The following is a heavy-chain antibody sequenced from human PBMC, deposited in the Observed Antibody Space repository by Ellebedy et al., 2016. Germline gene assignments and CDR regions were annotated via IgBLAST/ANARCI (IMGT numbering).Heavy chain of an antibody. CDR2: IRSETSGGII. J-gene: IGHJ6*03. D-gene: IGHD3-22*01. CDR1: GFHVSSAW. CDR3: TRAERMFYYDSSGYNYYYYMDV. Sequence: GESLKISXAASGFHVSSAWMSWVRQAPGMGLEWVGRIRSETSGGIIDYTTPVKGRFTISRDDSQGTVYLQMNSLKTEDTAVYYCTRAERMFYYDSSGYNYYYYMDVWGKGTTVTVSS. V-gene: IGHV3-15*01.